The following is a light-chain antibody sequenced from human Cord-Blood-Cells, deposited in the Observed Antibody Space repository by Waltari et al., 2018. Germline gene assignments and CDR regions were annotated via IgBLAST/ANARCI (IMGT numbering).Light chain of an antibody. J-gene: IGLJ1*01. CDR1: SSNIGAGYD. V-gene: IGLV1-40*01. Sequence: QSVLTQPPSVSGAPGQRVTISCTGSSSNIGAGYDVHWYQHLPGTAPKLLIYGTSNRPSGVPDRFSGSKSGTSASLAITGLQAEDEADYYCQSYDSSLSLYVFGTGTKVTVL. CDR2: GTS. CDR3: QSYDSSLSLYV.